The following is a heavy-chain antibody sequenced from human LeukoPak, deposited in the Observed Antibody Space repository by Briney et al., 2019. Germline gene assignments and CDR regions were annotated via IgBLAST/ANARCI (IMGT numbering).Heavy chain of an antibody. J-gene: IGHJ1*01. CDR3: ARGGMTTVTTRYFQH. V-gene: IGHV1-18*01. CDR1: GYTLTSYG. D-gene: IGHD4-17*01. CDR2: ISDYNGKT. Sequence: ASVKVSCMASGYTLTSYGISWVRPAPGQGVEWMGWISDYNGKTNYAQKLQGRVTMTTDTSTSTAYMELRSLRSDDTAVYYCARGGMTTVTTRYFQHWGQGTLFTASS.